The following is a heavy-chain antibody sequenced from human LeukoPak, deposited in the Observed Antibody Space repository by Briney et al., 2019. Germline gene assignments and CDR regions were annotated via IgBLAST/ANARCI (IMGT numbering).Heavy chain of an antibody. V-gene: IGHV3-53*01. CDR2: IYRGGFT. J-gene: IGHJ5*02. CDR3: AREFLGFHP. CDR1: GFTFSSYS. D-gene: IGHD2/OR15-2a*01. Sequence: SGGSLRLSCAASGFTFSSYSMNWVRQAPGKGLEWVSVIYRGGFTYYADSVRGRFSISRDNSKNTLYLQMNSLRAEDTALYYCAREFLGFHPWGQGTLVTVSS.